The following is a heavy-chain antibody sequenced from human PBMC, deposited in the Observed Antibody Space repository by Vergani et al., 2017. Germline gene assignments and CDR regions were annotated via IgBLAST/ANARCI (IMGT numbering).Heavy chain of an antibody. J-gene: IGHJ6*02. CDR3: ARGRGWLQSVGDS. D-gene: IGHD5-24*01. CDR2: INTGNGNT. CDR1: GYTFTSYA. Sequence: QVQLVQSGAEVKKPGASVKVSCKASGYTFTSYAMHWVRQAPGQRLEWMGWINTGNGNTKYSQKFQGRVTITRDTSASTAYMALSRLRSEDTAVYYGARGRGWLQSVGDSWGQGTTVTVSS. V-gene: IGHV1-3*04.